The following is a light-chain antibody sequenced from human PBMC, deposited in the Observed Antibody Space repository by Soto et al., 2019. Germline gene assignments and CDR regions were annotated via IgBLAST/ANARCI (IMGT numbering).Light chain of an antibody. J-gene: IGKJ1*01. V-gene: IGKV3-15*01. Sequence: ETVMTQSPATLSLSPGERATLSCRASQSVSSDLAWYQQKLCQAPRLLIYNASTRATGIPARFSGSGSGTEFTLALSSLQSEDFAVYYCHQYSFWPPGTFGQGTKVEI. CDR2: NAS. CDR1: QSVSSD. CDR3: HQYSFWPPGT.